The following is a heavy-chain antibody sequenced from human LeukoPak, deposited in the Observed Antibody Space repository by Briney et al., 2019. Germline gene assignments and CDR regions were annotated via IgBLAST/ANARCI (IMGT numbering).Heavy chain of an antibody. CDR2: IYPGDSET. CDR1: GYTFSNYY. Sequence: GESLKISCKGSGYTFSNYYIGWVRQRPGRGLEWMGLIYPGDSETRYSPSFQGHVVISADKSADTAYLQWNSLQPSDTAVYYCARKSGSLDYWGQGTLVTVSS. J-gene: IGHJ4*02. D-gene: IGHD1-26*01. CDR3: ARKSGSLDY. V-gene: IGHV5-51*01.